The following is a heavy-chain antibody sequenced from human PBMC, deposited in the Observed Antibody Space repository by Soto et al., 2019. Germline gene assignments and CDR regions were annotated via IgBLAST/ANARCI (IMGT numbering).Heavy chain of an antibody. CDR2: TYYRSKWYN. CDR1: GDSVSSNSAT. Sequence: SQILSLTCAISGDSVSSNSATWNWIRQSPSRGLEWLGRTYYRSKWYNDYAVSVKSRITINPDTSKNQFSLQLNSVTPADTAVYYCARSFISSGRGASDIWGQGTMVTVSS. CDR3: ARSFISSGRGASDI. J-gene: IGHJ3*02. D-gene: IGHD3-22*01. V-gene: IGHV6-1*01.